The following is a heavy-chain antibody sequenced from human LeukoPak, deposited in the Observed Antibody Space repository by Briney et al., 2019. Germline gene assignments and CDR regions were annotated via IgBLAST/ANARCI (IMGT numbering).Heavy chain of an antibody. CDR2: IVPIFGTA. CDR1: GGTFSSYA. CDR3: ARDGRFGESLDY. J-gene: IGHJ4*02. D-gene: IGHD3-10*01. Sequence: PRASVKVSCKASGGTFSSYAISWVRQAPGQGLEWMGGIVPIFGTANYAQKFQGRVTITADESTSTAYMELSSLRSDDTAVYYCARDGRFGESLDYWGQGTLVTVSS. V-gene: IGHV1-69*01.